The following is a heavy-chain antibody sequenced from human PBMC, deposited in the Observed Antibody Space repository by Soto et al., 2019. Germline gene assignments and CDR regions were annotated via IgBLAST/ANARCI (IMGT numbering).Heavy chain of an antibody. V-gene: IGHV2-5*02. CDR2: IYWDDDK. Sequence: QITFKESGPALVKPTQTLTLTCTFSGFSLSTGGVGVGWVRQPPVKALEWLAIIYWDDDKRYSPSLKSRLTITKGTSKNQVVLTITNMDLVDTATYYCAYKAGGRYNWFDPWGQRTLVTVSS. CDR3: AYKAGGRYNWFDP. J-gene: IGHJ5*02. CDR1: GFSLSTGGVG.